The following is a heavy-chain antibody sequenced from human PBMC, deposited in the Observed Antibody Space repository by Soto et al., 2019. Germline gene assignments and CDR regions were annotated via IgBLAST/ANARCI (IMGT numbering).Heavy chain of an antibody. CDR1: VGSISSGCDY. Sequence: QVQLQESGPGLVKPSQTLSLTCTVSVGSISSGCDYWSWIRQHPVKVLAWIGYIYYSGSTYYNPSLNSRVTISVGTSKNQLSLKLSSVTAADTAVYYCARGDIVATIGDYWGQGTLVTVSS. V-gene: IGHV4-31*03. J-gene: IGHJ4*02. CDR2: IYYSGST. D-gene: IGHD5-12*01. CDR3: ARGDIVATIGDY.